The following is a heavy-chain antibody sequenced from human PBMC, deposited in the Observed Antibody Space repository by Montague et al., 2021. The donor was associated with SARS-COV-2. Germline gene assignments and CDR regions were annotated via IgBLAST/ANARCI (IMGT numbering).Heavy chain of an antibody. V-gene: IGHV4-34*01. Sequence: SETLSLTCAVYRGSVKCYYWTWIRQAPGKGLAWIGEINHSGTTNYNPSLKSRVTMSIDAWKRQFSLRLNSVGAADTAVYFCARARPVQGSICHFGSVSSGGLDLWGPGSLVIVSS. CDR3: ARARPVQGSICHFGSVSSGGLDL. D-gene: IGHD3-3*01. CDR2: INHSGTT. J-gene: IGHJ4*03. CDR1: RGSVKCYY.